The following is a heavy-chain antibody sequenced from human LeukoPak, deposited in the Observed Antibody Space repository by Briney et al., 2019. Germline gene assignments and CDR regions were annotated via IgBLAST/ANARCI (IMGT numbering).Heavy chain of an antibody. V-gene: IGHV3-30*04. CDR2: ISYDGFNK. D-gene: IGHD3-10*01. CDR1: GFTFSSSG. CDR3: ARESMALWFGELQDY. J-gene: IGHJ4*02. Sequence: PGRSLRLSCAASGFTFSSSGMHWVRQAPGKGLEWVAVISYDGFNKYYGDSVKGRFTISRDNSKNTLYLQMNSLRAEDTAVYYCARESMALWFGELQDYWGQGTPVSVSS.